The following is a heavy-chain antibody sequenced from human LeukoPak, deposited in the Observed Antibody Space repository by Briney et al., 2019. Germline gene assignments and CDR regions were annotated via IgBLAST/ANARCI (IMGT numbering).Heavy chain of an antibody. CDR1: GGSFSGYY. D-gene: IGHD1-7*01. J-gene: IGHJ4*02. Sequence: PSETLSLTCAVYGGSFSGYYWSWIRQPPGKGLEWIGEINHSGSTNCNPSLKSRVTISVDTSKNQFSLKLSSVTAADTAVYYCARVNYLYYFDYWGQGTLVTVSS. CDR2: INHSGST. CDR3: ARVNYLYYFDY. V-gene: IGHV4-34*01.